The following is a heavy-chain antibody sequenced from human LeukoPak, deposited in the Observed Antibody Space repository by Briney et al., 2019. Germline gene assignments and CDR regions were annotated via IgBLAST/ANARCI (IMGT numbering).Heavy chain of an antibody. D-gene: IGHD6-19*01. J-gene: IGHJ4*02. V-gene: IGHV4-4*07. CDR3: TRGPLYSSGWYYFDY. Sequence: PSETLSLTCTVSGGSISSYYWSWIRQPAGKGLEWIGRLYTSGSTNYNPSLKSRVTMSVDTSKNQFSLKLSSVTAADTALYYCTRGPLYSSGWYYFDYWGQGTLVTVSS. CDR1: GGSISSYY. CDR2: LYTSGST.